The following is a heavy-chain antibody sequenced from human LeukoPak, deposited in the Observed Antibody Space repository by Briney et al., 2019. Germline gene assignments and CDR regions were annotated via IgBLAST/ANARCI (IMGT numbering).Heavy chain of an antibody. CDR3: AREPGRSYYFDY. D-gene: IGHD3-16*02. CDR1: GFTFSDYE. CDR2: INWNGGST. Sequence: GGSLRLSCAASGFTFSDYEMIWVRQAPGKGLEWVSGINWNGGSTGYADSVKGRFTISRDNAKNSLYLQMNSLRAEDTALYYCAREPGRSYYFDYWGQGTLVTVSS. J-gene: IGHJ4*02. V-gene: IGHV3-20*04.